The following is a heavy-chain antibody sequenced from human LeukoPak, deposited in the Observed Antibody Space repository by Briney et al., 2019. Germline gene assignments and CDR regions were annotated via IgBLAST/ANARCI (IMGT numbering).Heavy chain of an antibody. CDR3: AMIGGYGGNSGRWPYYFDY. J-gene: IGHJ4*02. D-gene: IGHD4-23*01. Sequence: GGYLRRYCAAYGFTFDDYAMLWVRQAPGKGLEWVSLISGDGGSTYYADSVKVRFTISRYNSKNSLYLQMNSLRIEDTALYCCAMIGGYGGNSGRWPYYFDYWGQGTLVTVSS. CDR2: ISGDGGST. CDR1: GFTFDDYA. V-gene: IGHV3-43*02.